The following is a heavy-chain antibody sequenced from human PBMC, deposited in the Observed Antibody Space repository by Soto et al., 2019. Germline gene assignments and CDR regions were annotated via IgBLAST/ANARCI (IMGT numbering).Heavy chain of an antibody. D-gene: IGHD2-15*01. V-gene: IGHV3-11*01. CDR3: ARLGSWGMVAATPYYYYYMDV. Sequence: QVQLVESGGGLVKPGGSLRLSCAASGFTFSDYYMSWIRQAPGKGLEWVSYISSSGSTIYYADSVKGRFTISRDNAKNSLYLQMNSLRAEDTAVYYCARLGSWGMVAATPYYYYYMDVWGKGTTVTVSS. CDR1: GFTFSDYY. CDR2: ISSSGSTI. J-gene: IGHJ6*03.